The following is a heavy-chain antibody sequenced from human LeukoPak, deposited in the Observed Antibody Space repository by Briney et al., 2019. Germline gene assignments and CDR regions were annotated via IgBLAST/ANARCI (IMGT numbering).Heavy chain of an antibody. J-gene: IGHJ3*02. D-gene: IGHD3-10*01. CDR3: ASAGAHDAFDI. CDR1: GGSFSNYY. V-gene: IGHV4-34*01. Sequence: PSETLSLTCAVYGGSFSNYYWSWIRQSPGKGLEWIGETSHSGSTKYNPSLKSRVTISLDTSKNQFSLKLSSVTAADTAVYYCASAGAHDAFDIWGQGTMVTVSS. CDR2: TSHSGST.